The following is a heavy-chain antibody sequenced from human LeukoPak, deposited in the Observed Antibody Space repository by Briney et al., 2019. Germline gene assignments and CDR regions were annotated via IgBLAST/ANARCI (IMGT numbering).Heavy chain of an antibody. CDR3: ARQLINYYMDV. CDR2: IYPGDSDT. Sequence: GESQKISCKGSGYSFTSYWIGWVRQMPGIGLEWMGFIYPGDSDTRYSPSFQGQVTFSVDKSISTAYLQWSSLKASDTAMYYCARQLINYYMDVWGKGTTVTVSS. V-gene: IGHV5-51*01. CDR1: GYSFTSYW. J-gene: IGHJ6*03. D-gene: IGHD2/OR15-2a*01.